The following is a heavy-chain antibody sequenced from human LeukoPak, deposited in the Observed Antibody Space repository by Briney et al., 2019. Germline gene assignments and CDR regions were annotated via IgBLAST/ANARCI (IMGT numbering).Heavy chain of an antibody. V-gene: IGHV3-66*01. J-gene: IGHJ4*02. CDR2: IYSGGST. CDR1: GFTFSTYA. D-gene: IGHD1-26*01. Sequence: GGSLRLSCAASGFTFSTYAMNWVRQAPGKGLEWVSVIYSGGSTYYADSVKGRFTISRDNSKNTLYLQMNSLRAEDTAVYYCARVNGALDYWGQGTLVTVSS. CDR3: ARVNGALDY.